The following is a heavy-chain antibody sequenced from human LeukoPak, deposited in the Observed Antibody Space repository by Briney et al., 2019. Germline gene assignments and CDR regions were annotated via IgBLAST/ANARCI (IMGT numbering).Heavy chain of an antibody. V-gene: IGHV4-61*05. CDR3: ARGPYGDYGFAWFDP. CDR1: GGSISSSSYY. D-gene: IGHD4-17*01. Sequence: PSETLSLTCTVSGGSISSSSYYWGWIRQPPGKGLEWIGYIYYSGSTNYNPSLKSRVTISVDTSKNQFSLKLSSVTAADTAVYYCARGPYGDYGFAWFDPWGQGTLVTVSS. J-gene: IGHJ5*02. CDR2: IYYSGST.